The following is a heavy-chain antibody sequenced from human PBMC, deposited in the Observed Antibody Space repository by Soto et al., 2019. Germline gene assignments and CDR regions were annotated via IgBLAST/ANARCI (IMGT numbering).Heavy chain of an antibody. J-gene: IGHJ4*02. CDR1: GFTFNNYW. Sequence: EVQLVESGGGLVQPGGSLRLSCAASGFTFNNYWMHWVRQVPGKGLVWVSRINSDGSSTYYADSVKGRFTMSRDNAKNTLHLQMKSLRAEDTAVYYCAREYSSGSFDYWGQGTLVSVSS. D-gene: IGHD6-19*01. CDR3: AREYSSGSFDY. V-gene: IGHV3-74*01. CDR2: INSDGSST.